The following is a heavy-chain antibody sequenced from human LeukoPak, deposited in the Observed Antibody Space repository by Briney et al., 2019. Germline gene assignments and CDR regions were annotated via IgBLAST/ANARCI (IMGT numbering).Heavy chain of an antibody. CDR2: IYHSGST. CDR3: ARRYCSGGSCYRTEYNWFDP. J-gene: IGHJ5*02. Sequence: SETLSLTCTVSGYSISSGYYWGWIRQPPGKGLEWIGSIYHSGSTYYNPSLKSRVTISVDTSKNQFSLKLSSVTAADTAVYYCARRYCSGGSCYRTEYNWFDPWGQGTLVTVSS. V-gene: IGHV4-38-2*02. D-gene: IGHD2-15*01. CDR1: GYSISSGYY.